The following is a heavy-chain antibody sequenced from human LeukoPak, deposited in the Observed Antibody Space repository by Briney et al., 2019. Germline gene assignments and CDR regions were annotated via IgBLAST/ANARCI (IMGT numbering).Heavy chain of an antibody. V-gene: IGHV3-30*18. CDR3: AKKYCGGDCYLDGFDY. CDR1: GFTFSSYG. J-gene: IGHJ4*02. CDR2: ISYDGSNK. Sequence: GRSLRLSCAASGFTFSSYGMHWVRQAPGKGLEWVAVISYDGSNKYYADSVKGRFTISRDNSKNTLYLQMNSLRAEDTAVYYCAKKYCGGDCYLDGFDYWGQGTPVTVSS. D-gene: IGHD2-21*02.